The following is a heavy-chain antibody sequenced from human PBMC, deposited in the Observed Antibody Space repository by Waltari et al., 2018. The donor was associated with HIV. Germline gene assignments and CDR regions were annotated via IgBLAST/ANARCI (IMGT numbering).Heavy chain of an antibody. D-gene: IGHD2-15*01. CDR1: GGSLTTYL. J-gene: IGHJ4*02. CDR3: ARGIFGGNPGY. CDR2: IHSPGRT. V-gene: IGHV4-59*01. Sequence: QLQLRESGPRLVKPLETLALNCSVSGGSLTTYLWNWYRQPPGKGLEWIGYIHSPGRTNYNPSLKSRVTISVDTSKTVFSLQLKSVTAADTAIYYCARGIFGGNPGYWGRGTLITVS.